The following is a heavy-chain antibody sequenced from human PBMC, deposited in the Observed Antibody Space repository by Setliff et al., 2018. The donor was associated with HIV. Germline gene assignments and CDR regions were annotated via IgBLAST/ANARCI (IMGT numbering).Heavy chain of an antibody. J-gene: IGHJ4*02. Sequence: GGSLGLSCAASGFTFSTYWMSWVRQAPGKGLECVSYISFNGNDIHYAESVKGRFTISRDNAKNSLYLQINSLRAEDTAVYYCAKDILAAGLFLDYWGQGILVTVSS. D-gene: IGHD6-13*01. CDR2: ISFNGNDI. CDR1: GFTFSTYW. V-gene: IGHV3-21*05. CDR3: AKDILAAGLFLDY.